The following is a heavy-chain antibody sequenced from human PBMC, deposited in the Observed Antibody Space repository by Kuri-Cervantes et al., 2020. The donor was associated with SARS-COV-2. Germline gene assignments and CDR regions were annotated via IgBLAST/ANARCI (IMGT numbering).Heavy chain of an antibody. V-gene: IGHV3-23*01. D-gene: IGHD1/OR15-1a*01. CDR2: ISGSGGST. Sequence: GESLKISCAASGFTFSSYAMSWVRQAPGKGLEWVSAISGSGGSTYYADSVKGRFTISRDNSKNTLYLQMNSLRAEDTAVYYCAKCPRTGVPGTSGEDWGQGTPVTVSS. CDR3: AKCPRTGVPGTSGED. CDR1: GFTFSSYA. J-gene: IGHJ4*02.